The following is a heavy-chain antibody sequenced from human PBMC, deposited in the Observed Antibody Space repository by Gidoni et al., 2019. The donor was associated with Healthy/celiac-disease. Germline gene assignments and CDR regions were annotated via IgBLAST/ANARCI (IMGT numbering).Heavy chain of an antibody. Sequence: QVQLQESGQGLVKPSGTLSLTCAVSGGSISSSHWWSWVRQPPGKGLELIGEIEHSGSTNYNPSLKSRVTISVDKSKNQFSLNLSSVTAADTAVYYCARILNGDTIFGGVPYYMDFWGKGTTVTVSS. V-gene: IGHV4-4*02. J-gene: IGHJ6*03. CDR3: ARILNGDTIFGGVPYYMDF. CDR1: GGSISSSHW. D-gene: IGHD3-3*01. CDR2: IEHSGST.